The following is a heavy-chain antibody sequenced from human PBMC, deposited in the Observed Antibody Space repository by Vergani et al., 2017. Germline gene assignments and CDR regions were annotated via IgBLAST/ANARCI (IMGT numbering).Heavy chain of an antibody. CDR1: GASINNEFYY. D-gene: IGHD4-23*01. Sequence: QVQLQESGPGLVKPSQTLSLTCTVSGASINNEFYYWHWIRQPAGKGLEWIGRIYVSGITHYNSSLQSRVSMSVDTSKNQFSLTLTSVTAADTAGYYCARDNKQLRPRAFDVWGQGTMVTVSS. CDR3: ARDNKQLRPRAFDV. CDR2: IYVSGIT. J-gene: IGHJ3*01. V-gene: IGHV4-61*02.